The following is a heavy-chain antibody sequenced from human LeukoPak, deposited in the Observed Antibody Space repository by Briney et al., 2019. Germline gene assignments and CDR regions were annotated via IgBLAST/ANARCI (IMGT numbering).Heavy chain of an antibody. CDR2: LYSDGNT. V-gene: IGHV3-53*01. CDR1: GFTVITND. Sequence: SGGSLRLSCAASGFTVITNDMTWVRQAPGKGLEWVAVLYSDGNTKYSDSVQGRFTISRDNSKNTLYLEMNSLSAEDTAAYYCARGVEPLAANTLAYWGQGTLVTVSS. J-gene: IGHJ4*02. CDR3: ARGVEPLAANTLAY. D-gene: IGHD1-14*01.